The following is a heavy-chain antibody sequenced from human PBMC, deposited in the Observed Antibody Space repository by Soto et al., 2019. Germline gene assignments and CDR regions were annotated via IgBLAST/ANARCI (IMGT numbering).Heavy chain of an antibody. CDR2: ISSNSAYI. D-gene: IGHD6-13*01. CDR3: TRDASRDSSARGWFDP. CDR1: GFTFRSFT. J-gene: IGHJ5*02. Sequence: GGSLRLSCSASGFTFRSFTMNWVRQAPGKGLEWVSTISSNSAYIYYTDALRGRFTISRDNAKNSLHLQMNSLRAEDTAVYYCTRDASRDSSARGWFDPWGPGTMVTVSS. V-gene: IGHV3-21*01.